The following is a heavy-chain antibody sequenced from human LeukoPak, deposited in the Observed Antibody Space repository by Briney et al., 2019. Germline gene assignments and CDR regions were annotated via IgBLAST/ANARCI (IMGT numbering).Heavy chain of an antibody. J-gene: IGHJ4*02. CDR2: ISADGGST. CDR1: GLNFDESA. V-gene: IGHV3-43*02. CDR3: AKESGKFDY. Sequence: AGGSLRLSCVASGLNFDESAMHWVGQAPGKGLEWVSLISADGGSTFSAASVKGRFSISRDNSKNSLYLQMHSLRSEDTAMYYCAKESGKFDYWGQGTLVAVAS.